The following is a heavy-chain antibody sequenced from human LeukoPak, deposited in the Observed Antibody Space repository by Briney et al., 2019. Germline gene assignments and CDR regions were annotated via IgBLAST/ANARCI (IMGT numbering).Heavy chain of an antibody. J-gene: IGHJ6*02. CDR2: INHSGST. Sequence: SETLSLTCAVYGGSFSGYYWSWIRQPPGKGLEWIGEINHSGSTYYNPPLKSRVTISVDTSKNQFSLKLSSVTAADTAVYYCARGDVDTAMVKRGPVSYYYYGMDVWGQGTTVTVSS. V-gene: IGHV4-34*09. CDR1: GGSFSGYY. D-gene: IGHD5-18*01. CDR3: ARGDVDTAMVKRGPVSYYYYGMDV.